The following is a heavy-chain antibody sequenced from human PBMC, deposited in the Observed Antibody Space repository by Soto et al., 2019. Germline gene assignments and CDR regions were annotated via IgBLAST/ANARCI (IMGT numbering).Heavy chain of an antibody. D-gene: IGHD5-18*01. CDR1: GPSFNFYW. J-gene: IGHJ4*02. CDR2: IRPDGGEQ. V-gene: IGHV3-7*05. Sequence: VQLVESGGDLVQPGGSLRLSCAASGPSFNFYWMSWVRQAPGKGLEWVANIRPDGGEQHYVDSVKGRFIFSRDNAQSSVSLQMNNLRVDDTAVYYCATSRAYSYEYWGQGTLVTVSS. CDR3: ATSRAYSYEY.